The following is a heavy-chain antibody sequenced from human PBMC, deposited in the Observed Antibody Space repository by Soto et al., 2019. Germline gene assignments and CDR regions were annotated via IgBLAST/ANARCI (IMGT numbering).Heavy chain of an antibody. Sequence: GGSLRLSCAASGFTFSSYAMHWVRQAPGKGLEWVAVISYDGSNKYYADSVKGRFTISRDNSKNTLYLQMNSLRAEDTAVYYCARDRRRYSSSFVGYYYYYGMDVWGQGTTVTGSS. J-gene: IGHJ6*02. CDR1: GFTFSSYA. D-gene: IGHD6-6*01. V-gene: IGHV3-30-3*01. CDR3: ARDRRRYSSSFVGYYYYYGMDV. CDR2: ISYDGSNK.